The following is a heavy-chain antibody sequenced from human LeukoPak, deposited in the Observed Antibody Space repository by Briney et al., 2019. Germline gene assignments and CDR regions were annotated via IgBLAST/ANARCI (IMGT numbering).Heavy chain of an antibody. J-gene: IGHJ6*02. Sequence: GGSLRLSCAASGFTFDDYAMHWVRQAPGKGLEWVSLISGDGGSTYYADSVKGRFTISRDNSKNTLYLQMNSLRAEDTAVYYCASLYSSGWYGGYYYYYGMDVWGQGTTVTVSS. CDR3: ASLYSSGWYGGYYYYYGMDV. CDR2: ISGDGGST. D-gene: IGHD6-19*01. CDR1: GFTFDDYA. V-gene: IGHV3-43*02.